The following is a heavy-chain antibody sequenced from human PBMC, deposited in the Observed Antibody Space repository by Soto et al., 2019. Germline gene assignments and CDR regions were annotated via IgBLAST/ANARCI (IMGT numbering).Heavy chain of an antibody. CDR3: ARSGYIWGWRY. CDR2: INSDGST. CDR1: GFLVNSAY. Sequence: EVQLVESGGGLIPPGGSLRLSCAASGFLVNSAYMTWVRQAPGKGLEWLSMINSDGSTFYAESVKGRLTISRDNSKNRLDLQMDSLRAEDTAMYYCARSGYIWGWRYWGQGTQVTVTS. J-gene: IGHJ4*02. V-gene: IGHV3-53*01. D-gene: IGHD5-18*01.